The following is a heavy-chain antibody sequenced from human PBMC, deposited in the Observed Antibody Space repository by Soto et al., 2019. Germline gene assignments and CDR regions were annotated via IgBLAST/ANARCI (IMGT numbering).Heavy chain of an antibody. CDR1: GFVFKDSS. V-gene: IGHV3-73*01. J-gene: IGHJ4*02. CDR2: IRDRAYCYAT. CDR3: TRLISAAHDY. Sequence: EVLLVESGGGMVQPGGSLKLSCAASGFVFKDSSIHWVRQASGKGLEWVGRIRDRAYCYATAYAESVKGRFTISRDDSNNTAYLQMSGLKTEETAIYYCTRLISAAHDYWGRGTLVTVSS. D-gene: IGHD3-10*01.